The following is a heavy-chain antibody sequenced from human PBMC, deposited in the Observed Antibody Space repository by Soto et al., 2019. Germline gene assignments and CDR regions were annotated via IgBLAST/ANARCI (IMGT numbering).Heavy chain of an antibody. CDR1: GFTFSNYW. Sequence: HPGGSLRLSCTGSGFTFSNYWMNWVRQTPGKGLEWVANIKQDGSAKNYVESVKGRFTISRDNAKNLVYLQTNSLRAEDTAVYYCAGGTGWVHDYWGQGT. J-gene: IGHJ4*02. V-gene: IGHV3-7*04. CDR3: AGGTGWVHDY. D-gene: IGHD1-1*01. CDR2: IKQDGSAK.